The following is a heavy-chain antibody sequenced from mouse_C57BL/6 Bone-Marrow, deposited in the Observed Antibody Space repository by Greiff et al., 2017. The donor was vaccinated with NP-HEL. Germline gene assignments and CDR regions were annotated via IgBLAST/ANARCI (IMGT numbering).Heavy chain of an antibody. Sequence: VQLQQSGAELVRPGASVKLSCTASGFNFKDDYMPWVKQRPEQGLEWIGWIDPGNGDTEYASQFQGKATITADPSSNTAYLPLSSLTSEDTAVYYCTTWKGLDGYPLYYAMDDWGKGTSVTVSS. V-gene: IGHV14-4*01. J-gene: IGHJ4*01. CDR2: IDPGNGDT. CDR3: TTWKGLDGYPLYYAMDD. CDR1: GFNFKDDY. D-gene: IGHD2-3*01.